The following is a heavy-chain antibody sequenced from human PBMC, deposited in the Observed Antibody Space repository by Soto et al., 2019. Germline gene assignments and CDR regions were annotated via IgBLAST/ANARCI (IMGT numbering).Heavy chain of an antibody. CDR1: GYTFTSYG. Sequence: GASVKVSCKASGYTFTSYGISWVRQAPGQVLEWMGWISAYNGNTNYAQKLQGRVTMTTDTSTSTAYMELRSLRSDDTAVYYCARDRSSWYSRPPYYYYGMDVWGQGTTVTVSS. D-gene: IGHD6-13*01. CDR2: ISAYNGNT. V-gene: IGHV1-18*01. J-gene: IGHJ6*02. CDR3: ARDRSSWYSRPPYYYYGMDV.